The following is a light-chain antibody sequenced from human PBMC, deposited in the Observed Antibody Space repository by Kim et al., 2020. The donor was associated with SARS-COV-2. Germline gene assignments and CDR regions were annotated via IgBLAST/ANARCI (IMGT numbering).Light chain of an antibody. Sequence: VALGQTARITGGGNNIGSKNVHWYQKKPGQAPVVVIFRDSDRPSGIPERFSGSNSGNTATLTISRAQGGDEADYYCQVWDSSTYVFGTGTKVTVL. CDR1: NIGSKN. CDR2: RDS. V-gene: IGLV3-9*01. CDR3: QVWDSSTYV. J-gene: IGLJ1*01.